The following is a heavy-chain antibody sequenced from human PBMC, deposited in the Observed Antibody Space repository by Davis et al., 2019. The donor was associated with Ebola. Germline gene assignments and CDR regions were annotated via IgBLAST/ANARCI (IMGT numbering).Heavy chain of an antibody. V-gene: IGHV1-46*01. J-gene: IGHJ3*02. CDR3: ARTSIVGTTTTASDI. CDR2: ITPSGST. D-gene: IGHD1-26*01. CDR1: GYTFARYQ. Sequence: AASVKVSCKASGYTFARYQMHWVRQAPGQGLEWMGIITPSGSTGYAQKFQGRVTMTRDTATSTDYMELSSLRSEDTAVYFCARTSIVGTTTTASDIWGQGTLITVSS.